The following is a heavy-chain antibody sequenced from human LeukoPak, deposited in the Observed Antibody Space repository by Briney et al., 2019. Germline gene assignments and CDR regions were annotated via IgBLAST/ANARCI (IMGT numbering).Heavy chain of an antibody. V-gene: IGHV3-30-3*01. J-gene: IGHJ4*02. CDR3: ARGGGDTVTVFDY. CDR1: GFTFSSYA. D-gene: IGHD4-11*01. Sequence: GGSLRLSCAASGFTFSSYAMHWVRQAPGKGLEWVAVISYDGSNKYYADSVKGRFTISRDNSKNTLYLQMNSLRAEDTAVYYCARGGGDTVTVFDYWGQGTLVTVSS. CDR2: ISYDGSNK.